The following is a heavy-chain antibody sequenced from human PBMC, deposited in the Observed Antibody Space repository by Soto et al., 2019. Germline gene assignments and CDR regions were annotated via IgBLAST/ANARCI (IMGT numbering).Heavy chain of an antibody. D-gene: IGHD3-10*01. CDR1: GYTFTSYY. Sequence: QVQLVQSGAAVKKPGASVKVSCKASGYTFTSYYMHWVRQAPGQGLEWMGIINPSGGSTSYAQKFQGRVTMTRDTSTSTVYMEVSSLRSEDTAVYYCAREGYYGSGSYGMDVWGQGTTVTVSS. CDR3: AREGYYGSGSYGMDV. J-gene: IGHJ6*02. CDR2: INPSGGST. V-gene: IGHV1-46*01.